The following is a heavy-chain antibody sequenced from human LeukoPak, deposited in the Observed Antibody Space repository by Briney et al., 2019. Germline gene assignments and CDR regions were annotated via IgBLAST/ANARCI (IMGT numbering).Heavy chain of an antibody. Sequence: ASVKVSCKASGYTFTSYYMHWVRQAPGQGLEWMGIINPNGGSTSYAQKFQGRVTMTRDTSTSTVYMELSSLRSEDTAVYYCASSPPVAGTIDCWGQGTLVTVSS. D-gene: IGHD6-19*01. J-gene: IGHJ4*02. CDR2: INPNGGST. CDR1: GYTFTSYY. V-gene: IGHV1-46*01. CDR3: ASSPPVAGTIDC.